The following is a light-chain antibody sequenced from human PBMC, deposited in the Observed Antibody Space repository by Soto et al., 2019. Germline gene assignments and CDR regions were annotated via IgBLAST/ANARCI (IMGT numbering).Light chain of an antibody. Sequence: DIVMTQSPDSLAVSLGERATIYCKSSQTLLFSSHNKTFLAWYQQKPGQPPKLLVHWASTRESGVPDRFRGSGSETDFTLTITSLQAADVAVYYCQQYFSSPLTFGGGTKVQIK. CDR1: QTLLFSSHNKTF. V-gene: IGKV4-1*01. CDR3: QQYFSSPLT. J-gene: IGKJ4*01. CDR2: WAS.